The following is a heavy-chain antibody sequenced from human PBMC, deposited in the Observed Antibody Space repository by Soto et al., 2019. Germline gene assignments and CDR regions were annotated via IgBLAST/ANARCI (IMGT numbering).Heavy chain of an antibody. CDR3: ARDSSGSCDY. V-gene: IGHV3-74*01. CDR1: GFTFSNYW. Sequence: EVQLVESGGGLVQPGGSPRLSCAASGFTFSNYWMHWVRQAPGEGLVWVSRVNGDGSSTSYADSVKGRFTVSRDSAKSTLYLQMNSLRAEDTAVYYCARDSSGSCDYWGQGTLVTVPS. J-gene: IGHJ4*02. CDR2: VNGDGSST.